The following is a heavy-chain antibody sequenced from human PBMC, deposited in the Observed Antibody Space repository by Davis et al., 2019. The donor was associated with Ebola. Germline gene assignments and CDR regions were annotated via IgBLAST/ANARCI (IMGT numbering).Heavy chain of an antibody. CDR1: GFTFSSYT. J-gene: IGHJ4*02. CDR3: ATSTGGL. D-gene: IGHD1-1*01. V-gene: IGHV3-21*04. CDR2: ISVSSGYI. Sequence: GESLKISCAASGFTFSSYTMNWVRQAPGKGLEWVSSISVSSGYIYYEDSVKGRFTISRDNAKNSLFLQMNSLRADDTAVYYCATSTGGLWGQGTLVTVSS.